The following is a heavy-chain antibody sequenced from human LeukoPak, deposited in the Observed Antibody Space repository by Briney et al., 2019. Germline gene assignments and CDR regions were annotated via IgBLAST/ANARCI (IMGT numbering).Heavy chain of an antibody. CDR2: INHSGST. CDR1: GGSFSGYH. V-gene: IGHV4-34*01. D-gene: IGHD4-17*01. Sequence: SETLSLTCAVYGGSFSGYHWSWIRQPPGKGLERIGEINHSGSTNYNPSLKSRVTISVDTSKNQFSLKLSSVTAADTAVYYCARDRVEKYSTVTTYMDVWGKGTTVTVSS. J-gene: IGHJ6*03. CDR3: ARDRVEKYSTVTTYMDV.